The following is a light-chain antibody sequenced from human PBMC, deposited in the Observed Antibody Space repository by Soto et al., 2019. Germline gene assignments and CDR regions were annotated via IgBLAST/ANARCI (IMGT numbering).Light chain of an antibody. CDR1: HDIRNF. J-gene: IGKJ2*01. CDR2: DAS. V-gene: IGKV1-33*01. CDR3: EQFDSVPNT. Sequence: DIQMTQSPSSLSASLGDRITISCQASHDIRNFLNWYQQKPGEAPRLLIYDASHLETGVPSRSSGSGFGTDFTFTIISLQPEDIATYYCEQFDSVPNTFGQGTKLEI.